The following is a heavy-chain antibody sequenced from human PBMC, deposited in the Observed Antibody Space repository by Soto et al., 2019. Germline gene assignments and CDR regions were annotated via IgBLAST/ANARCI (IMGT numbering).Heavy chain of an antibody. V-gene: IGHV3-11*01. CDR3: ARGVAVADLYYYYYYGMDV. D-gene: IGHD6-19*01. CDR2: ISSSGSTI. Sequence: PGGSLRLSCAAFGYTFSDYYMSWIRQAPGKGLEWVSYISSSGSTIYYADSVKGRFTISRDNTNNSLYLKINSLRAEDTAVYYFARGVAVADLYYYYYYGMDVWGQGTTVTVSS. J-gene: IGHJ6*02. CDR1: GYTFSDYY.